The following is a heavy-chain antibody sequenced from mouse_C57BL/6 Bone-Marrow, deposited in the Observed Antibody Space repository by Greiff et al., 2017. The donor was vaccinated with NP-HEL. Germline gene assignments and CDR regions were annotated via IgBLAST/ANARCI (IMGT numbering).Heavy chain of an antibody. D-gene: IGHD1-1*01. V-gene: IGHV5-4*01. Sequence: EVHLVESGGGLVKPGGSLKLSCAASGFTFSSYSMSWVRQTPEKRLEWVATISDGGSYTYYPDNVKGRFTISRDNAKNNLYLQMSHLKSEDTAMYYCARDVTAVVATRNAMDDWGQGTSVTVSS. CDR1: GFTFSSYS. CDR3: ARDVTAVVATRNAMDD. CDR2: ISDGGSYT. J-gene: IGHJ4*01.